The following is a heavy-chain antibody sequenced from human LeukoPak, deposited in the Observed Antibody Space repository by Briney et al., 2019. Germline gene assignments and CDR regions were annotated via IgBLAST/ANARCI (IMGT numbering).Heavy chain of an antibody. V-gene: IGHV1-18*01. CDR3: ARVLRGYPDNYYYYYYMDV. Sequence: GASVKVSCKASGGTFSSYAISWVRQAPGQGLEWMGWISAYNGNTNYAQKLQGRVTMTTDTSTSTAYMELRSLRSDDTAVYYCARVLRGYPDNYYYYYYMDVWGKGTTVTISS. CDR2: ISAYNGNT. D-gene: IGHD3-22*01. CDR1: GGTFSSYA. J-gene: IGHJ6*03.